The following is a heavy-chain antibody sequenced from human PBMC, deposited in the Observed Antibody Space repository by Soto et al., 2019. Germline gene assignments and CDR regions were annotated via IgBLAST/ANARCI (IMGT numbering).Heavy chain of an antibody. CDR1: GFTFSGYW. J-gene: IGHJ4*02. CDR3: ATESYYHWQY. Sequence: EVQLVESGGDLVQPGGSLRLSCAASGFTFSGYWMDWVRQAPGKGLEWVANIKQDGSVKYYVDSLKGQITISSDNAKNSLYLQMDRLRAEDTAVYFCATESYYHWQYWGQGTPVTVSS. D-gene: IGHD3-9*01. CDR2: IKQDGSVK. V-gene: IGHV3-7*01.